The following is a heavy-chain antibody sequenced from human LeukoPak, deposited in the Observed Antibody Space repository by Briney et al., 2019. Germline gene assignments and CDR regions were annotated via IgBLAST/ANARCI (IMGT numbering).Heavy chain of an antibody. D-gene: IGHD2-2*01. CDR2: MYSGGST. CDR1: GFTVSSNY. V-gene: IGHV3-66*04. Sequence: GGSLRLSCAASGFTVSSNYMSWVRQAPGKGLEWVSVMYSGGSTYYADSVKGRFTISRDNAKSSLYLQMNDLRAEDTAVYYCVRHGDTDSCLANWGQGTLVTVSS. J-gene: IGHJ4*02. CDR3: VRHGDTDSCLAN.